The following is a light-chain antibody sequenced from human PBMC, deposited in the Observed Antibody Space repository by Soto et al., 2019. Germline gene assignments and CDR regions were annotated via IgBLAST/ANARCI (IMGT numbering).Light chain of an antibody. V-gene: IGKV3-15*01. CDR2: GAS. CDR1: QSVSSN. J-gene: IGKJ1*01. Sequence: EIVMTQYPATLSVSPGERATLSCRASQSVSSNLAWYQQKPGQAPRLLIYGASTRATGIPARFSGSGSGTEFTLTIGSLQSEDFAVYYCQQYNNWPSWTFGQGTKVEIK. CDR3: QQYNNWPSWT.